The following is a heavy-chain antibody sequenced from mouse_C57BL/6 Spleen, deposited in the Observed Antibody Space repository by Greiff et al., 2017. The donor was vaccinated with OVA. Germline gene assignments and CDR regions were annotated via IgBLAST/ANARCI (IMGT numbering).Heavy chain of an antibody. D-gene: IGHD1-1*01. CDR2: INPSNGGT. CDR1: GYTFTSYW. J-gene: IGHJ3*01. V-gene: IGHV1-53*01. Sequence: QVQLQQPGTELVKPGASVKLSCKASGYTFTSYWMHWVKQRPGQGLEWIGNINPSNGGTNYNEKFKSKATLTVDKSSSTAYMQLSSLTSEDSAVYYCARWTRYYYGSSAFAYWGQVTLVTVSA. CDR3: ARWTRYYYGSSAFAY.